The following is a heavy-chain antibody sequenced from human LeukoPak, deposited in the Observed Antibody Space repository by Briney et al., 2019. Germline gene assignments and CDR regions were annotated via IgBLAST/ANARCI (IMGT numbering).Heavy chain of an antibody. Sequence: SETLSLTCAVYGGSFSGYYWGWIRQPPGKGLEWIGEINHSGSTNYNPSLKSRVTMSVDTSKNQFSLKLSSVTAADTAVYYCARGLPTMVRGVIMLSRNWFDPWGQGTLVTVSS. V-gene: IGHV4-34*01. CDR3: ARGLPTMVRGVIMLSRNWFDP. J-gene: IGHJ5*02. CDR1: GGSFSGYY. D-gene: IGHD3-10*01. CDR2: INHSGST.